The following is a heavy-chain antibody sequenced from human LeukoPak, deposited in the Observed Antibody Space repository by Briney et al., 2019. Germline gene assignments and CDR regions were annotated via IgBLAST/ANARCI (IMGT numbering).Heavy chain of an antibody. V-gene: IGHV4-34*01. Sequence: PSETLSLTCAVYGGSFSGYYWSWIRQPPGKGLEWIGEIIHSGITNYNPSLTSRVTISVDTSKSQFSSKLSSVTAADTAVYYCARGSPIVTTNGYFNYWGQGTLVTVSS. J-gene: IGHJ4*02. CDR2: IIHSGIT. D-gene: IGHD5-12*01. CDR3: ARGSPIVTTNGYFNY. CDR1: GGSFSGYY.